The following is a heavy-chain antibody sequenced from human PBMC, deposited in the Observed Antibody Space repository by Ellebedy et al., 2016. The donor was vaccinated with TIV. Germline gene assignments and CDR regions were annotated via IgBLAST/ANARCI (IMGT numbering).Heavy chain of an antibody. D-gene: IGHD5/OR15-5a*01. CDR1: GFTFSRYA. CDR2: ISGSGDST. J-gene: IGHJ6*02. Sequence: GGSLRLXXAASGFTFSRYAMTWARQAPGKGLEWVSAISGSGDSTSYADPVKGRFTISRDNSKNTLFLSMNSLRAEDTAVYYCGKYTSVSSRNYGMDVWGQGTTVTVSS. V-gene: IGHV3-23*01. CDR3: GKYTSVSSRNYGMDV.